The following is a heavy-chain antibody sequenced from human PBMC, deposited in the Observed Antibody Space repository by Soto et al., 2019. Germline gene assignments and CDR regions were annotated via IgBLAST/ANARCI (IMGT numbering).Heavy chain of an antibody. D-gene: IGHD1-26*01. CDR3: ARFLGPTSSENWFDP. V-gene: IGHV1-18*01. CDR1: GYTFFSYA. Sequence: KLVQSGAEVKKPGASVKVSCQTSGYTFFSYAITWVRQAPGQGLEWMGWVSGYNGHTNYSQKFPESVTMTRDISTTTVFMEVRNLRSDDTAVYYCARFLGPTSSENWFDPWGQGTLVPVSS. J-gene: IGHJ5*02. CDR2: VSGYNGHT.